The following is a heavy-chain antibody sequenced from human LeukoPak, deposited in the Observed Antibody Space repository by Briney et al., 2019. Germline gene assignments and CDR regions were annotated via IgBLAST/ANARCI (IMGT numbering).Heavy chain of an antibody. CDR3: AREYYYGSGSYYNDYYYYMDV. Sequence: GGSLRLSCAASGFTFSTYSMHWVRQAPGKGLEWVSSISSSSSYIYYADSVKGRFTISRDNAKNSLYLQMNSLRAEDTAVYYCAREYYYGSGSYYNDYYYYMDVWGKGTTVTVSS. V-gene: IGHV3-21*01. J-gene: IGHJ6*03. CDR1: GFTFSTYS. D-gene: IGHD3-10*01. CDR2: ISSSSSYI.